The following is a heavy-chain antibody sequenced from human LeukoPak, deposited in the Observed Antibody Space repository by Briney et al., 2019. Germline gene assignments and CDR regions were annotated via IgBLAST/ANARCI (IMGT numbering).Heavy chain of an antibody. Sequence: SGPALVKPTQTLTLTCTSSGFSLSTSGMCVSWIRQPPGKALEWLALIDWDDDKYYSTSLKTRLTISKDTSKNQVVLTMTNMDPVDTATYYCARIRKYYDFWSGFSTPNYYYYGMDVWGQGTTVTVSS. J-gene: IGHJ6*02. CDR2: IDWDDDK. CDR3: ARIRKYYDFWSGFSTPNYYYYGMDV. CDR1: GFSLSTSGMC. V-gene: IGHV2-70*01. D-gene: IGHD3-3*01.